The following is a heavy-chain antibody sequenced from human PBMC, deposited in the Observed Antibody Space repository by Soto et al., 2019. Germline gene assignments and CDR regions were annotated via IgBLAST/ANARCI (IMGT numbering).Heavy chain of an antibody. Sequence: EVQLLESGGGLVQPGGSLRLSCAASGFTFSSYAMSWVRQAPGKGLEWVSAISGSGGSTYYADSVKDRFTISRDNSKNTVYLQMNSLRAEDTAVYYCAKEKARGYSGYDPEAFDYWGQGTLVTVSS. D-gene: IGHD5-12*01. CDR2: ISGSGGST. CDR1: GFTFSSYA. J-gene: IGHJ4*02. CDR3: AKEKARGYSGYDPEAFDY. V-gene: IGHV3-23*01.